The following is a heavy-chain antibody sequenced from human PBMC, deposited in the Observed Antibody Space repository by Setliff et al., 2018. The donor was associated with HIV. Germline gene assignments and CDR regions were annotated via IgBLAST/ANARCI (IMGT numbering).Heavy chain of an antibody. J-gene: IGHJ2*01. CDR1: GGSISRYY. Sequence: SGTLSLTCTVSGGSISRYYWSWIRQSPGKGLEFIGYMHSSGSTNYNLSLETRVTLSVDTSKSQFSLKLTSVTASDTAMYYCARPIPYGLDWYFDLWGRGTLVTVSS. CDR3: ARPIPYGLDWYFDL. V-gene: IGHV4-4*09. D-gene: IGHD4-17*01. CDR2: MHSSGST.